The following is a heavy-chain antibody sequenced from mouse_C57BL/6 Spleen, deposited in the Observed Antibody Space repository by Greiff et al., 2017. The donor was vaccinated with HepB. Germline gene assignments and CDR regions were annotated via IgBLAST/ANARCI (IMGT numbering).Heavy chain of an antibody. CDR1: GYTFTSYW. V-gene: IGHV1-50*01. J-gene: IGHJ3*01. CDR2: IDPSDSYT. D-gene: IGHD1-1*01. Sequence: QVQLQQPGAELVKPGASVKLSCKASGYTFTSYWMQWVKQRPGQGLEWIGEIDPSDSYTNYNQKFKGKATLTVDTSSSTAYMQLSSLTSEDSAVYYCASNYGSSYGGAYWGQVTLVTVSA. CDR3: ASNYGSSYGGAY.